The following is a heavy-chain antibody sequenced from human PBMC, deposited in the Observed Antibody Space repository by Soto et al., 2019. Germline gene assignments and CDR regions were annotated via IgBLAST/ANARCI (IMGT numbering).Heavy chain of an antibody. CDR3: ARANDYGDLWNDY. J-gene: IGHJ4*02. V-gene: IGHV1-18*01. D-gene: IGHD4-17*01. Sequence: ASVKVSCKASGYPFPRYGISWVRQAPGQGLEWMGWISAYNGNTNYAQKLQGRVTMTTGTSTSTAYMELRSLRSDDTAVYYCARANDYGDLWNDYWGQGTLVTVSS. CDR2: ISAYNGNT. CDR1: GYPFPRYG.